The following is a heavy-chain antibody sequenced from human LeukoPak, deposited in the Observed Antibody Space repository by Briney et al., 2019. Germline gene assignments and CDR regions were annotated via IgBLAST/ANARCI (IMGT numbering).Heavy chain of an antibody. V-gene: IGHV4-39*01. CDR2: IYYGGNT. Sequence: SETLSLTCAVSGGSISSSSYYWGWIRQPPGKGLEWIANIYYGGNTYHNPSLKSRVTISVETSQNQFPLKLSSVTAADTAVYYCARLSYRGINYFDYWGQGTLVTVSS. CDR3: ARLSYRGINYFDY. D-gene: IGHD5-12*01. CDR1: GGSISSSSYY. J-gene: IGHJ4*02.